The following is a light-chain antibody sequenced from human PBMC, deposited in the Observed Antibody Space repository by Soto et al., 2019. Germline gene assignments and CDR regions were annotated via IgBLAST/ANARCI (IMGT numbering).Light chain of an antibody. V-gene: IGKV3-11*01. Sequence: EIVLTQSPATLSLSPGERATLSCRASQSVSSYLAWYQQKPGQAPRLLIYDASNRATGIPARFSGSGSGTDFTLTISSLEPEDFAFYYCQQRSNWLWTFGQGTK. CDR1: QSVSSY. CDR2: DAS. CDR3: QQRSNWLWT. J-gene: IGKJ1*01.